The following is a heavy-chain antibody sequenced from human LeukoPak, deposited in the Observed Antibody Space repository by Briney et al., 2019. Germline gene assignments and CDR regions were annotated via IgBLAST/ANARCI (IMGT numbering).Heavy chain of an antibody. CDR1: GFTFRDYW. D-gene: IGHD3-10*01. V-gene: IGHV3-7*01. CDR2: IHPDGSEK. J-gene: IGHJ4*02. CDR3: ARPHPRSGSYFVY. Sequence: GGSLRLSCAASGFTFRDYWMSWVRQAPGRGLEWVANIHPDGSEKYYVDSVKGRFTISRDNAKDSLHLQINSLRAEDTAVYYCARPHPRSGSYFVYWGQGTLVTVSS.